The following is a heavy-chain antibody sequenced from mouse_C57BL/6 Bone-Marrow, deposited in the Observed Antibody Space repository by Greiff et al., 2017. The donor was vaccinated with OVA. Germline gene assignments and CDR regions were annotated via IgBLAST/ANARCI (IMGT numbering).Heavy chain of an antibody. CDR2: IDPENGDT. V-gene: IGHV14-4*01. CDR1: GFNIKDDY. CDR3: TLIYYGNYGWFDY. Sequence: VQLQQSGAELVRPGASVKLSCTASGFNIKDDYMNWVKQRPEQGLEWIGWIDPENGDTESASKFQGKATITADTSSNTAYLQLSSLTSEDTAVYYCTLIYYGNYGWFDYWGQGTTLTVSS. J-gene: IGHJ2*01. D-gene: IGHD2-1*01.